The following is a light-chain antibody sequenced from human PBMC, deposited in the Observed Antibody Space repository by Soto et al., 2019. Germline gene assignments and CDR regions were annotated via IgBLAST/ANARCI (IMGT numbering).Light chain of an antibody. J-gene: IGLJ3*02. CDR3: SSYAGSNNWV. CDR2: EVS. CDR1: SSDVADYNY. V-gene: IGLV2-8*01. Sequence: QSALTQPPSASGSPGQSVTISCTGTSSDVADYNYVSWYQQYPGKAPKLMIYEVSKRPSGVPDRFSGSKSGNTASLTVSGLQAEDEAAYYCSSYAGSNNWVLGGGTKLTVL.